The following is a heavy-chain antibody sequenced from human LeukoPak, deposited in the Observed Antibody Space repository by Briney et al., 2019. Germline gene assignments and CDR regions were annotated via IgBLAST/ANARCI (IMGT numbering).Heavy chain of an antibody. CDR1: GFTFSSYA. D-gene: IGHD6-13*01. CDR3: AKDRVGLAAAGYFDY. J-gene: IGHJ4*02. CDR2: ISGSGGST. Sequence: GGSLRLSCAASGFTFSSYAMSWVRQAPGKGLEWVSAISGSGGSTYYADSVKGRFTISRDNSKNTLYLQMNSLRAEDTAVYYCAKDRVGLAAAGYFDYWGQGTLSPSPQ. V-gene: IGHV3-23*01.